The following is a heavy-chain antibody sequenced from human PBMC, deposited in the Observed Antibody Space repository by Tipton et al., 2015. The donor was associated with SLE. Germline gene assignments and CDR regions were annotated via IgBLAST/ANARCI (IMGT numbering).Heavy chain of an antibody. D-gene: IGHD6-19*01. CDR1: GGSISSYY. J-gene: IGHJ5*02. CDR3: ARVGIAVAGPGDWAHWFDP. V-gene: IGHV4-34*01. CDR2: INHSGST. Sequence: TLSLTCTVSGGSISSYYWSWIRQPPGKGLEWIGEINHSGSTYYNPSLKSRVTISVDTSKNQFSLKLSSVTAADTAVYYCARVGIAVAGPGDWAHWFDPWGQGTLVTVSS.